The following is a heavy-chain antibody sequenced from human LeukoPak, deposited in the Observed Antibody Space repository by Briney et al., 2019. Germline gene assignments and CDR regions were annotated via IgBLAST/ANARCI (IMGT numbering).Heavy chain of an antibody. CDR3: AREGDYSEV. CDR1: GGSISSGDYY. CDR2: IFYSGGT. J-gene: IGHJ4*02. V-gene: IGHV4-31*03. D-gene: IGHD4-11*01. Sequence: PSETLSLTCTVSGGSISSGDYYWSWIRQHPGKGLEWIGYIFYSGGTYYNPSLKSRVTISVDTSKNQFSLKLYSVTAADTAVYYCAREGDYSEVWGQGTLVTISS.